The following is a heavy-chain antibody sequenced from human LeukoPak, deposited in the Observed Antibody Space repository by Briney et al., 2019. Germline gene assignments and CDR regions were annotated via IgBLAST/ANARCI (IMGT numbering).Heavy chain of an antibody. Sequence: PGGSLRLSCAASGFTFRTYSMNWVRQAPGKGLEWVASITSISNYIWYADSVKGRFTISRDNAKTSLYLQMNSLRAEDTAVYYCARDFGVAVGTATLDYWGQGALVTVSS. CDR2: ITSISNYI. CDR1: GFTFRTYS. J-gene: IGHJ4*02. V-gene: IGHV3-21*01. CDR3: ARDFGVAVGTATLDY. D-gene: IGHD2-15*01.